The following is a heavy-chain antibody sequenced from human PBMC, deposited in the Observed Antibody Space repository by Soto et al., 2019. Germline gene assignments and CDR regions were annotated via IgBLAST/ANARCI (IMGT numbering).Heavy chain of an antibody. Sequence: GSLRLSCAASGFTFSSYWMSWVRQAPGKGLEWVANIKQDGSEKYYVDSVKGRFTISRDNAKNSLYLQMNSLRAEDTAVYYCARVRRPGYSGYDSGNYYYYYMDVWGKGTTVTVSS. CDR1: GFTFSSYW. J-gene: IGHJ6*03. V-gene: IGHV3-7*01. D-gene: IGHD5-12*01. CDR3: ARVRRPGYSGYDSGNYYYYYMDV. CDR2: IKQDGSEK.